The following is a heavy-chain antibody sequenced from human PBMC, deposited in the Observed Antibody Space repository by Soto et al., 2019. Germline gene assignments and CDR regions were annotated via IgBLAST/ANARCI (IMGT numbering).Heavy chain of an antibody. CDR3: AGGMTTVPTTGY. Sequence: SVKVSCKASGGTFSSYAISWVRQAPGQGLEWMGGIIPIFGTANYAQKFQGRVTITADESTSTAYMELSSLRSEDTAVYYCAGGMTTVPTTGYRGQETLFTVSS. CDR2: IIPIFGTA. D-gene: IGHD4-17*01. V-gene: IGHV1-69*13. CDR1: GGTFSSYA. J-gene: IGHJ4*02.